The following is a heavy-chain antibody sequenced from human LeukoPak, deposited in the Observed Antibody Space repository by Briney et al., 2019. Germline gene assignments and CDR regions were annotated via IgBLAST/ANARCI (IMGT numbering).Heavy chain of an antibody. Sequence: SETLSLTCAVYGGSFSGYYWSWIRQPPGKGLEWIGSIYYSGSTYYNPSLKSRVTISVDTSKNQFSLKLSSVTAADTAVYYCAREDSSGYYRIDYWGQGTLVTVSS. CDR3: AREDSSGYYRIDY. D-gene: IGHD3-22*01. CDR1: GGSFSGYY. V-gene: IGHV4-34*01. CDR2: IYYSGST. J-gene: IGHJ4*02.